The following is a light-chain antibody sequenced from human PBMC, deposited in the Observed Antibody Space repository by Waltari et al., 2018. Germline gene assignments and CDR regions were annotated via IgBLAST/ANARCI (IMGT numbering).Light chain of an antibody. CDR2: WAS. V-gene: IGKV4-1*01. J-gene: IGKJ1*01. CDR3: QQYYSTPRT. Sequence: DIVMTQSPDSLAVSLGERATIHCKYSQSVLYSSKNKNYLAWYQQKPGQPPKLLIYWASTRESGVPDRFSGSGSGTDFTLTISSLQAEDVAVYYCQQYYSTPRTFGQGTKVEIK. CDR1: QSVLYSSKNKNY.